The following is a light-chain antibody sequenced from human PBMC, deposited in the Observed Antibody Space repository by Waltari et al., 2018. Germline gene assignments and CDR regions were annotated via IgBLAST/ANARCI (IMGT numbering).Light chain of an antibody. V-gene: IGKV1-12*01. J-gene: IGKJ1*01. CDR2: AAS. CDR1: QGISTW. CDR3: QQGSIFPRT. Sequence: DIQMTQSPSSVSESVGDRVTITCRASQGISTWLAWYQQKPGKAPQLLIYAASTLQSGVPSRFSGSGSGTDFTLTISNLQPEDFATYYCQQGSIFPRTFGQGTKVEIQ.